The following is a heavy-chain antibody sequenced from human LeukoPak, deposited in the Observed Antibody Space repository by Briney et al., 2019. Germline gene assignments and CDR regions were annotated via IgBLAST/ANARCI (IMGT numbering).Heavy chain of an antibody. Sequence: SETLSLTCTVSGGSISSSSYYWGWIRQPPGKGLEWIGSIYYSGSTYYNPSLKSRVTISVDTSKNQFSLKLSSVTAADTAVYYCARGPPYSSGWHWGHPFDYWGQGTLVTVSS. CDR2: IYYSGST. J-gene: IGHJ4*02. CDR1: GGSISSSSYY. V-gene: IGHV4-39*01. CDR3: ARGPPYSSGWHWGHPFDY. D-gene: IGHD6-19*01.